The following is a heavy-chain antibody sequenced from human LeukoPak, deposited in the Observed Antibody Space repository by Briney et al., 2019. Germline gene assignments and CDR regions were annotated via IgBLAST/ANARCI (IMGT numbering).Heavy chain of an antibody. V-gene: IGHV4-31*03. CDR2: IYYSGST. Sequence: SETLSLTCTVSGGSISSGGYYWSWIRQHPGKGLEWIVYIYYSGSTYYNPSLKSRVTISVDTSKNQFSLKLSSVTAADTAVYYCAREGPYYDFWSDYYPVWGQGTTVTVSS. J-gene: IGHJ6*02. D-gene: IGHD3-3*01. CDR3: AREGPYYDFWSDYYPV. CDR1: GGSISSGGYY.